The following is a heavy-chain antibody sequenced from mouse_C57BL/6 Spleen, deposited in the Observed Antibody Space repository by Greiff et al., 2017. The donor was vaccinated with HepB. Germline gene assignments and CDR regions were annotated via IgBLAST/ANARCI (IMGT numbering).Heavy chain of an antibody. Sequence: QVQLKESGAELVRPGTSVKVSCKASGYAFTNYLIEWVKQRPGQGLEWIGVINPGSGGTNYNEKFKGKATLTADKSSSTAYMQLSSLTSEDSAVYFCATRWLDYAMDYWGQGTSVTVSS. CDR2: INPGSGGT. J-gene: IGHJ4*01. CDR1: GYAFTNYL. CDR3: ATRWLDYAMDY. V-gene: IGHV1-54*01. D-gene: IGHD2-3*01.